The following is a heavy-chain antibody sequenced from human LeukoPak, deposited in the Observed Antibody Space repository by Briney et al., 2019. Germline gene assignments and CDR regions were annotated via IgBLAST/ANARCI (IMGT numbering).Heavy chain of an antibody. CDR2: ISGSGGNT. D-gene: IGHD6-19*01. J-gene: IGHJ4*02. CDR1: GFTFSSYA. V-gene: IGHV3-23*01. CDR3: AKLPVSYSSGWSVFDY. Sequence: GGSLRPSCAASGFTFSSYAMSWVRQAPGKGLEWVSGISGSGGNTYYADSVKGRFTISRDNSKNTLYLQMNSLRAEDTAVYYCAKLPVSYSSGWSVFDYWGQGNLVTVSS.